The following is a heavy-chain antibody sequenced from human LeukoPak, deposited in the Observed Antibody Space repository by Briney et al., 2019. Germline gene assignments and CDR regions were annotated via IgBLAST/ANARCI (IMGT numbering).Heavy chain of an antibody. D-gene: IGHD3-3*01. J-gene: IGHJ6*03. CDR1: GYTFTSYD. CDR2: MNPNSGNT. V-gene: IGHV1-8*03. CDR3: ARAPSLRFLAWPRWYSSYYSMAV. Sequence: ASVTVSCKASGYTFTSYDINWVRQAPGQGLEWMGWMNPNSGNTGYAQKFQGRVTITRNTSISTAYMELSSLRSEDTAVYYCARAPSLRFLAWPRWYSSYYSMAVWGKGTTATVSS.